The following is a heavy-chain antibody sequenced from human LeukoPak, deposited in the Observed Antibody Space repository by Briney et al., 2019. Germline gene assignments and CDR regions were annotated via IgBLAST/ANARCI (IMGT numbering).Heavy chain of an antibody. D-gene: IGHD3-22*01. CDR1: GFSFSSNA. Sequence: GVLRLSCAASGFSFSSNAMHWVRQAPGKGLEWVGFIRSKAYGGTTEYAASVKGRFTISRDDSKSIAYLQMNSLKTEDTAVYYCTRDRWYYYDSSGYYGLLQGGSGMDVWGQGTTATVSS. CDR3: TRDRWYYYDSSGYYGLLQGGSGMDV. V-gene: IGHV3-49*04. J-gene: IGHJ6*02. CDR2: IRSKAYGGTT.